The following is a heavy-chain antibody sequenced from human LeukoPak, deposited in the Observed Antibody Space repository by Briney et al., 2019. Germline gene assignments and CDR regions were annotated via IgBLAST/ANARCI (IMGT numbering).Heavy chain of an antibody. Sequence: GGSLRLSCAASGFTVSSNYMSWVRQAPGKGLEWVSVIYSGGSTYYADSVKGRFTISRDNSKNTLYLQMNSLRAEDTAVYYCARDPTTPYSSGWYLFDYWGQGTLVTVSS. V-gene: IGHV3-66*01. D-gene: IGHD6-19*01. CDR1: GFTVSSNY. J-gene: IGHJ4*02. CDR2: IYSGGST. CDR3: ARDPTTPYSSGWYLFDY.